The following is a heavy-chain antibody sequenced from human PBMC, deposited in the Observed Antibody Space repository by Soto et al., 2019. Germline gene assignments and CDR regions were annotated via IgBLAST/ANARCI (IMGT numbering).Heavy chain of an antibody. D-gene: IGHD4-17*01. CDR3: AKDLEGYGDYVSYYYYGMDV. V-gene: IGHV3-30*18. CDR2: ISYDGSNK. J-gene: IGHJ6*02. Sequence: ESGGGVVQPGRSLRLSCAASGFTFSSYGMHWVRQAPGKGLEWVAVISYDGSNKYYADSVKGRFTISRDNSKNTLYLQMNSLRAEDTAVYYCAKDLEGYGDYVSYYYYGMDVWGQGTTVTVSS. CDR1: GFTFSSYG.